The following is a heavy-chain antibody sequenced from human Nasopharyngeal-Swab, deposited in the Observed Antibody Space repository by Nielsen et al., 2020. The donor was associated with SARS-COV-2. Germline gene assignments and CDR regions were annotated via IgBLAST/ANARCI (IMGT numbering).Heavy chain of an antibody. J-gene: IGHJ4*02. Sequence: ASVKVSCKVSGYTLTELSMHWVRQAPGKGLEWMGGFGPEDGETIYAQKFQGRVTMTEDTSTDTAYMELSSLRSEDTAVYYCATTPAYSGSYEAGPATNGEFDYWGQGTLVTVSS. D-gene: IGHD1-26*01. CDR2: FGPEDGET. CDR1: GYTLTELS. CDR3: ATTPAYSGSYEAGPATNGEFDY. V-gene: IGHV1-24*01.